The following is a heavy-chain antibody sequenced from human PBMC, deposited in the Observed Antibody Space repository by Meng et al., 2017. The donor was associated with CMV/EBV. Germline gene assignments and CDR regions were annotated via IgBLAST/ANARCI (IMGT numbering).Heavy chain of an antibody. V-gene: IGHV1-2*02. CDR3: VRDHNWGPDY. Sequence: QGRLVQPGAEVKSPGASVKVSCQTSGYRFSDHYMHWVRQAPGQGLEWMGWIYPNSGGTHYAQKFQDRVTMTRDTSISTVYMELSRLTSDDTAVYYCVRDHNWGPDYWGQGTLVTVSS. D-gene: IGHD1-1*01. CDR1: GYRFSDHY. J-gene: IGHJ4*02. CDR2: IYPNSGGT.